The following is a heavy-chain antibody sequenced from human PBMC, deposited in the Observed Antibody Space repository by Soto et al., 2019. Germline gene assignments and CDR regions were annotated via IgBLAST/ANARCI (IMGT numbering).Heavy chain of an antibody. CDR1: GGSITSYF. CDR3: GRDKYYDSTGTFDF. V-gene: IGHV4-59*01. D-gene: IGHD3-22*01. CDR2: IYHRGNT. J-gene: IGHJ4*02. Sequence: SETLSLTCTVSGGSITSYFWTWIRQPPGKGLEWIGYIYHRGNTNYNPSLKSRVTFSVDTSKNQFSLKLSSVTAADTAVYYCGRDKYYDSTGTFDFWGQGTLVTVSS.